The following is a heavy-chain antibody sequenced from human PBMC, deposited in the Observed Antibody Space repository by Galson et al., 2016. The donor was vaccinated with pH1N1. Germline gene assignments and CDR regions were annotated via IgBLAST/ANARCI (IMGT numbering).Heavy chain of an antibody. CDR2: IDPSNGGT. D-gene: IGHD7-27*01. Sequence: SVKVSCKASGYIFTRDYFHWVRQAPGQGLEWMGVIDPSNGGTTFAQKFQGLVTMTRGTSTSTVYMEVGGLKSDDTAVYYCIRDLGRLRDFWGQGTLVTVSS. CDR3: IRDLGRLRDF. V-gene: IGHV1-46*03. J-gene: IGHJ4*02. CDR1: GYIFTRDY.